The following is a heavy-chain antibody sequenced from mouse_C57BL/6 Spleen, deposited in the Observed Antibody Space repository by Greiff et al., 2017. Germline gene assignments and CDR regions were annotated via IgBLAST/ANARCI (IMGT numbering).Heavy chain of an antibody. J-gene: IGHJ2*01. CDR3: ARQLRLRHFDY. D-gene: IGHD3-2*02. CDR2: IYPSDSET. Sequence: QVQLQQPGAELVRPGSSVKLSCKASGYTFTSYWMDWVKQRPGQGLEWIGNIYPSDSETHYNQKFKDKATLTVDKSSSTAYMQLSSLTSEDSAVYYCARQLRLRHFDYWGQGTTLTVSS. CDR1: GYTFTSYW. V-gene: IGHV1-61*01.